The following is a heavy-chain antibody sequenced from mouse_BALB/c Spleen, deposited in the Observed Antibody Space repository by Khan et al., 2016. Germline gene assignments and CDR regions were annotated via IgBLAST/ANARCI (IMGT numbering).Heavy chain of an antibody. J-gene: IGHJ3*01. CDR2: ILPGGGTT. Sequence: QVRLQQSGAELVKPGASVKISCKATGYTFSSYWIEWVKQRPGHGLEWIGEILPGGGTTNYNEKFKGKATFTADISSNTAYMQLSSLTSDDSAYYYCARMWDGYDPWFVYWGQGTLVTVSA. D-gene: IGHD2-2*01. CDR1: GYTFSSYW. V-gene: IGHV1-9*01. CDR3: ARMWDGYDPWFVY.